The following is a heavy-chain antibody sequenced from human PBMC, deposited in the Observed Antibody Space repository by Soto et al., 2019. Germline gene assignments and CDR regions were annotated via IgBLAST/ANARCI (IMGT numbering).Heavy chain of an antibody. CDR3: ARRV. CDR2: ISAGGDRT. CDR1: GFTFSNYP. V-gene: IGHV3-23*01. Sequence: EVQVSESGGGFVQPGGSLRLSCATSGFTFSNYPMNWVRQAPGKGLEWVSGISAGGDRTYYADSVKGRFTIFRDNSKNSVSLRMNNLRVEDTAVYYCARRVWGQGTLVTVSS. J-gene: IGHJ4*02.